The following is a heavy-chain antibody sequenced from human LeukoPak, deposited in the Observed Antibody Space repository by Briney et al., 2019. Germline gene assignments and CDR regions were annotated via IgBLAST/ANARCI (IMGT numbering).Heavy chain of an antibody. J-gene: IGHJ4*02. CDR2: ISYDGSNK. CDR3: AKDIRVQTIFPSFDY. V-gene: IGHV3-30*18. Sequence: PWRSLTLSCAAPGFTFSSYGMHWVRQAPGKGLEWVAVISYDGSNKYYADSVKGRFTISRDNSKNTLYLQMNSLRAEDTAVYYCAKDIRVQTIFPSFDYWGQGTLVTVSS. D-gene: IGHD3-3*02. CDR1: GFTFSSYG.